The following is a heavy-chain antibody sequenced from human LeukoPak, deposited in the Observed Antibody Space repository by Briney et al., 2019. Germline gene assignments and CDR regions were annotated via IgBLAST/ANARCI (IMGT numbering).Heavy chain of an antibody. Sequence: ASETLSLTCTVSGGSISSYYWSWIRQPPGKGLEGIGYIYYSGSTNYNPSLKSRVTISVDTSKNQFSLKLSSVTPADTAVYYCARGNNWNYVPFDYWGQGTLVTVSS. D-gene: IGHD1-7*01. CDR2: IYYSGST. V-gene: IGHV4-59*01. J-gene: IGHJ4*02. CDR1: GGSISSYY. CDR3: ARGNNWNYVPFDY.